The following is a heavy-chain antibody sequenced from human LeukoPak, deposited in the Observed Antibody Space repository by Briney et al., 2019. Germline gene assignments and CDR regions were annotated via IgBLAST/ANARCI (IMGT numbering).Heavy chain of an antibody. Sequence: SETLSLTCAVSGGSISSSNWWSWVRQPPGKGLEWIGEIYHSGSTNYNPSLKSRVTISVDKSKNQFSLKLSSVTAADTAVYYCARGTWSAGMRMRGYYFDDWGQGTLVTVSS. CDR3: ARGTWSAGMRMRGYYFDD. CDR1: GGSISSSNW. J-gene: IGHJ4*02. CDR2: IYHSGST. V-gene: IGHV4-4*02. D-gene: IGHD1-1*01.